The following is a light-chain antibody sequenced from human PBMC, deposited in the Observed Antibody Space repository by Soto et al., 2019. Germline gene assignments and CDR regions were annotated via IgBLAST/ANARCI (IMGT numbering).Light chain of an antibody. CDR2: EVS. J-gene: IGLJ2*01. CDR3: SSFAGSPVV. CDR1: SSDVGEENY. Sequence: LSASGSPGQSVTITCSGTSSDVGEENYVSWYQQHPGKVPKLILYEVSKRPSGVPDRFSGSRSGNTASLTVSGLQAEDEADYYCSSFAGSPVVFGGGTKLTVL. V-gene: IGLV2-8*01.